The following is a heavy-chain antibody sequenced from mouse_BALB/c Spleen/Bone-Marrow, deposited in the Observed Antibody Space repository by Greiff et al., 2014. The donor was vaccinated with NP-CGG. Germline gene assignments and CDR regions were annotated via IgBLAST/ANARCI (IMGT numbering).Heavy chain of an antibody. V-gene: IGHV1-87*01. Sequence: SGAELARPGASVKLSCKASGYTFTSYWMQWVKQRPGQGLEWIGAIYPGDGDTRYTQKFRGKATVTADKSSNTAYMQLSSLTSEDSAVYFCASPYGNYDAMDYWGQGTSVTVSS. CDR2: IYPGDGDT. J-gene: IGHJ4*01. D-gene: IGHD2-1*01. CDR1: GYTFTSYW. CDR3: ASPYGNYDAMDY.